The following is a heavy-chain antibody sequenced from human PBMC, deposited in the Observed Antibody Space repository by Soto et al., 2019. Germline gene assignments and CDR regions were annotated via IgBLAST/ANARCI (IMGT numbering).Heavy chain of an antibody. CDR2: ISWNSGSI. CDR1: GFTFDDYA. V-gene: IGHV3-9*01. J-gene: IGHJ4*02. Sequence: GGSLRLSCAASGFTFDDYAMHWVRQAPGKGLEWVSGISWNSGSIGYADSVKGRFTISRDNAKNSLYLQMNSLRAEDTALYYCAKVFSGYGSGSYGGPADYWGQGTLVTVSS. D-gene: IGHD3-10*01. CDR3: AKVFSGYGSGSYGGPADY.